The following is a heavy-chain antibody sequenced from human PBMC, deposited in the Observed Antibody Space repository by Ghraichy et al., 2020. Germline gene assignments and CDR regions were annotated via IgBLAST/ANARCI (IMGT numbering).Heavy chain of an antibody. CDR2: ISYDGSNK. D-gene: IGHD6-19*01. CDR3: ARVKTGSSGWSDAFDI. J-gene: IGHJ3*02. Sequence: GGSLRLSCAASGFTFSSYAMHWVRQAPGKGLEWVAVISYDGSNKYYADSVKGRFTISRDNSKNTLYLQMNSLRAEDTAVYYCARVKTGSSGWSDAFDIWGQGTMVTVSS. V-gene: IGHV3-30*04. CDR1: GFTFSSYA.